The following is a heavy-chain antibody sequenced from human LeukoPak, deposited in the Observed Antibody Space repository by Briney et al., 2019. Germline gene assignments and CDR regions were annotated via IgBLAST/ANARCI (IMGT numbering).Heavy chain of an antibody. J-gene: IGHJ5*02. V-gene: IGHV3-30*03. D-gene: IGHD2-2*01. Sequence: PGGSLRLSCAASGFTFSSYGMHWVRQAPGKGLEWVAVISYDGSNKYYADSVKGRFTISRDNAKNTLYLQMNSLRAEDTAVYYCATTHAVVVPAGPFDPWGQGTLVTVSS. CDR1: GFTFSSYG. CDR3: ATTHAVVVPAGPFDP. CDR2: ISYDGSNK.